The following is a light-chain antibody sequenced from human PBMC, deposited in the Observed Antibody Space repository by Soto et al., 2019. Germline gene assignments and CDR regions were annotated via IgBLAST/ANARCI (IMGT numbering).Light chain of an antibody. J-gene: IGKJ1*01. V-gene: IGKV3-20*01. CDR1: QSVSSSY. CDR3: QHYGTSPTWT. CDR2: GAS. Sequence: DIVLTQSPGTLSLSPGERATLSCRASQSVSSSYLAWYQQKPGQAPRLLIYGASNRATGIPDRFSGGGSGTDFTLTISRLEPEDFVVYYCQHYGTSPTWTFGQGPKVEIK.